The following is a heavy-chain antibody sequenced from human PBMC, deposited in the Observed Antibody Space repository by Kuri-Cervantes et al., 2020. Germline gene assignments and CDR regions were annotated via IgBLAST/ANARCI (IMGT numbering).Heavy chain of an antibody. V-gene: IGHV3-30*03. CDR1: GFTFSSYG. CDR2: ISYDGSNK. D-gene: IGHD3-22*01. Sequence: GGSLRLSCAASGFTFSSYGMHWVRQAPGKGLEWVAVISYDGSNKYYADSVKGRFTISRDNAKNSLYLQMSSLRAEDTAVYYCARDGAAYFDASGSFVTFSDYWGQGALVTVSS. CDR3: ARDGAAYFDASGSFVTFSDY. J-gene: IGHJ4*02.